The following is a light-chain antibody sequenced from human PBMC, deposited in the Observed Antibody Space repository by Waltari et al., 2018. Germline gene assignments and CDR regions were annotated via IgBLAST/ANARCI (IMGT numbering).Light chain of an antibody. CDR2: LAS. CDR1: ESLAY. V-gene: IGKV2-30*01. Sequence: DVVMTQSPLSLPVTLGQPASISCRSNESLAYLTWFYQRPGQAPRRLIHLASRRDSGVPDRVIGSGSGTAFTLQITRVEPEDLGVYYCMQGSRPFSFGQGTKLEIK. J-gene: IGKJ2*03. CDR3: MQGSRPFS.